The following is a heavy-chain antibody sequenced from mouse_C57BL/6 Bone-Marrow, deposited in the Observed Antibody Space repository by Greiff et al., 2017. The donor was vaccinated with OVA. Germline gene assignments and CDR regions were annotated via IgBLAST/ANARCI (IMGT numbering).Heavy chain of an antibody. CDR2: NYWDDDK. CDR1: GFSLNTSNMG. V-gene: IGHV8-12*01. D-gene: IGHD1-1*01. CDR3: ARRGSYGNRCYCAMDY. J-gene: IGHJ4*01. Sequence: QVTLKVSGPGILQSSQTPSLTCSFSGFSLNTSNMGVSWIRQPSGKGLEWLAHNYWDDDKRYNPSLKSRLTISKHTSRNKVLLNSTSVDTADTATYFCARRGSYGNRCYCAMDYWGQGSSVSVCS.